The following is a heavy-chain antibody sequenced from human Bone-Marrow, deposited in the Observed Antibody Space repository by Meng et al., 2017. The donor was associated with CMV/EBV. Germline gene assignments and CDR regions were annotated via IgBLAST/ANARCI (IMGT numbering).Heavy chain of an antibody. V-gene: IGHV3-21*01. J-gene: IGHJ3*02. Sequence: GESLKISCAASGFTFSSYSINWVRQAPGKGLEWVSSISSSSSYIYYADSVKGRFTISRDNAKNSLYLQMNSLRAEDTAVYYCARDRRVGAIGGAFDIWGQGTMVTVSS. CDR3: ARDRRVGAIGGAFDI. CDR1: GFTFSSYS. D-gene: IGHD1-26*01. CDR2: ISSSSSYI.